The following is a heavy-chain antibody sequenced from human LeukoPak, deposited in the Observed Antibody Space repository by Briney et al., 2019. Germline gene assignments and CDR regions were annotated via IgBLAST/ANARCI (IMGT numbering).Heavy chain of an antibody. Sequence: SVKVSCKASGGTFSSYAISWVRQAPGQGLEWMGGIIPIFGTANYAQKFQGRVTITTDESTSTAYMELSSLRSEDTAVYYCARKLRSIAARVPQAGYYYYYMDVWGKGTTVIVSS. CDR3: ARKLRSIAARVPQAGYYYYYMDV. J-gene: IGHJ6*03. CDR1: GGTFSSYA. V-gene: IGHV1-69*05. CDR2: IIPIFGTA. D-gene: IGHD6-6*01.